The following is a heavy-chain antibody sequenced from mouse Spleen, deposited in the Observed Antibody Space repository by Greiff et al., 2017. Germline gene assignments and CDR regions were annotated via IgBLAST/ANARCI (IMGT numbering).Heavy chain of an antibody. V-gene: IGHV5-6*01. D-gene: IGHD2-14*01. J-gene: IGHJ3*01. Sequence: EVMLVESGGDLVKPGGSLKLSCAASGFTFSSYGMSWVRQTPDKRLEWVATISSGGSYTYYPDSVKGRFTISRDNAKNTLYLQMSSLKSEDTAMYYCARGDYRYDPAWFAYWGQGTLVTVSA. CDR3: ARGDYRYDPAWFAY. CDR2: ISSGGSYT. CDR1: GFTFSSYG.